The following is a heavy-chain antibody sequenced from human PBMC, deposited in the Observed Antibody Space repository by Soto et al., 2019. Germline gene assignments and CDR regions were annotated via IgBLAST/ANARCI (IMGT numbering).Heavy chain of an antibody. CDR2: ISSSGSTI. CDR1: GFTFSDYY. J-gene: IGHJ4*02. CDR3: AGGGGQLVLPFDY. D-gene: IGHD6-6*01. V-gene: IGHV3-11*01. Sequence: QVQLVESGGGLVKPGGSLRLSCAASGFTFSDYYMSWIRQAPGKGLEWVSYISSSGSTIYYADSVKGRFTISRDNAKNSLVLQMKRLGAEETAGYYRAGGGGQLVLPFDYWGQGTLVTVSS.